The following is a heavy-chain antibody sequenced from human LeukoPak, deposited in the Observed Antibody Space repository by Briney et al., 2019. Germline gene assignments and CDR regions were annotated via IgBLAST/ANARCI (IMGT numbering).Heavy chain of an antibody. D-gene: IGHD3-22*01. CDR3: ARDSYDSSGYYNSD. CDR2: IYHSGST. J-gene: IGHJ4*02. CDR1: GGSISSGGYS. V-gene: IGHV4-30-2*01. Sequence: PSETLSLTCAVSGGSISSGGYSWSWIRQPPGKGLEWIGYIYHSGSTYYNPSLKSRVTISVDRSKNQFSLKLSSVTAADTAVYYCARDSYDSSGYYNSDWGQGTLVTVSS.